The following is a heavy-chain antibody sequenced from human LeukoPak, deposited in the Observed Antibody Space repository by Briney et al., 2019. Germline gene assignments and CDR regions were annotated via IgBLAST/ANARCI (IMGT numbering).Heavy chain of an antibody. CDR1: GYSFNTYW. V-gene: IGHV5-51*01. Sequence: GESLKISCQGSGYSFNTYWIAWVRQMPGKGLEWMGIIYPGDSDTRYSPSFQGQVTISADKSISTAYLQWSSLKASDTAMYYCARIPPDDYGSGSPRDYFDYWGQGTLVTVSS. CDR2: IYPGDSDT. J-gene: IGHJ4*02. D-gene: IGHD3-10*01. CDR3: ARIPPDDYGSGSPRDYFDY.